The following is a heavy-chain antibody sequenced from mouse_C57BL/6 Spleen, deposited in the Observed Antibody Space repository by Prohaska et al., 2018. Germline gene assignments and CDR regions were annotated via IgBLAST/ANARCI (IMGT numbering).Heavy chain of an antibody. CDR1: GYTFTSYW. D-gene: IGHD1-1*01. V-gene: IGHV1-69*01. J-gene: IGHJ3*01. CDR2: IEPSDSYT. CDR3: ARSTVPWFAY. Sequence: QVQLQQHGAELVMPGASVKLSCKASGYTFTSYWMHWVKQRPGQGLEWIGEIEPSDSYTNYNQKFKGKSTLTVDKSSSTAYMQLSSLTSEDSAVYYCARSTVPWFAYWGQGTLVTVSA.